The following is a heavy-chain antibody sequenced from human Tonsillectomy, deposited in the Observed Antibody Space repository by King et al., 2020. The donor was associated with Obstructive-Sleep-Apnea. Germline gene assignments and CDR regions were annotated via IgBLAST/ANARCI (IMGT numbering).Heavy chain of an antibody. Sequence: TLKESGPTLVKPTQTLTLTCPFSGFSLPTSGVRVGWIRQPPGGALEWLAIISWNDDKHYSPSLKSRLTITGDTSKNQVVLTMTNMDPVDTATYYCAHRRAFSSNFYDWFDPWGQGTLVTVSS. V-gene: IGHV2-5*01. D-gene: IGHD6-13*01. CDR3: AHRRAFSSNFYDWFDP. CDR1: GFSLPTSGVR. J-gene: IGHJ5*02. CDR2: ISWNDDK.